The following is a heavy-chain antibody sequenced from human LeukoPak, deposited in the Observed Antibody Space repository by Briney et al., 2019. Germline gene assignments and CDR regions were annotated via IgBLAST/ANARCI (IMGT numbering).Heavy chain of an antibody. V-gene: IGHV3-23*01. CDR1: GFTFSSYA. D-gene: IGHD5-24*01. CDR3: ARSRDGYNYGGY. J-gene: IGHJ4*02. CDR2: ISGSGGST. Sequence: GGSLRLSCAASGFTFSSYAMSWVRQAPGKGLAWVSAISGSGGSTYYADSVKGRFTISRDNSKNTLYLQMNSVRVEDTAVYYCARSRDGYNYGGYWGQGTLVTVSS.